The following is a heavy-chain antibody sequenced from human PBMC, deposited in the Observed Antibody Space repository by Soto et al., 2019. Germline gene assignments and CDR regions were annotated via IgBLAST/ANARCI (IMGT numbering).Heavy chain of an antibody. V-gene: IGHV3-23*01. Sequence: EVQLLESGGGLVQPGGSLRLSCAASGFTFSSYAMSWFRQAPGKGLEWVSAISGSGGSTYYADSVKGRFTISRDNSNNTLYLQMNSLRAEDTAVYYCAKDSACTYYMDVWGKGTTVTVSS. CDR1: GFTFSSYA. CDR2: ISGSGGST. J-gene: IGHJ6*03. D-gene: IGHD2-8*01. CDR3: AKDSACTYYMDV.